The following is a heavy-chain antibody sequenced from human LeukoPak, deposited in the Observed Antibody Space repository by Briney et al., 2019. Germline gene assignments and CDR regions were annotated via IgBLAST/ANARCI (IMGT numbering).Heavy chain of an antibody. Sequence: GGSLRLSCAASGFTFSDYYMSWIRQAPGKGLEWVSYIGSSGRTIYYADSVKGRFTISGDNAKNSLYLQMNSLRAEDTAVYYCARDGRAVAVAFDIWGQGTMVTVSS. V-gene: IGHV3-11*04. D-gene: IGHD6-19*01. CDR2: IGSSGRTI. CDR1: GFTFSDYY. J-gene: IGHJ3*02. CDR3: ARDGRAVAVAFDI.